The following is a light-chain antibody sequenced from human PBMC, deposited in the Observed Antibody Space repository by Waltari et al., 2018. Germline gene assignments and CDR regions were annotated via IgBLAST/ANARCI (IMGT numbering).Light chain of an antibody. CDR2: GKN. CDR1: ILRTYF. V-gene: IGLV3-19*01. CDR3: SSRELSGHVV. Sequence: SSDLTQDPDVSVALGQTVRVTCHGTILRTYFGTWCRQKPGQAPELVIYGKNNRPSGIPDRFSASSSENTASLIITGAQAEDEADYYCSSRELSGHVVFGGGTRLTVL. J-gene: IGLJ2*01.